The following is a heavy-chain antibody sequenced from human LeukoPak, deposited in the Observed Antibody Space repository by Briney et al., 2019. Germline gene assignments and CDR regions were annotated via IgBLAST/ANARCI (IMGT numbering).Heavy chain of an antibody. CDR1: GGSFSGYY. CDR2: INHSGST. V-gene: IGHV4-34*01. D-gene: IGHD6-13*01. Sequence: SETLSFTCAVYGGSFSGYYWSGIRQPPGKGLEWIGEINHSGSTNYNPSLKSRVTISVDTSKNQFSLKLSSVTAADTAVYYCARFSSNPSRIRLKNWFDPWGQGTLVTVSS. CDR3: ARFSSNPSRIRLKNWFDP. J-gene: IGHJ5*02.